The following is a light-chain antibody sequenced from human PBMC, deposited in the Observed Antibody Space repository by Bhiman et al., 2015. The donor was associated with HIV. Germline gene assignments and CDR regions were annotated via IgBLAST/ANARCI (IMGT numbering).Light chain of an antibody. CDR1: SRDVGGYNF. V-gene: IGLV2-14*01. CDR3: SSYTSTSPYV. CDR2: DVS. J-gene: IGLJ1*01. Sequence: QPASVSGSPGQSITISCTGTSRDVGGYNFVSWYQQHPGKAPKLMIYDVSKRPSGVSDRFSGSKSGNTASLTISGLQAEDEADYYCSSYTSTSPYVFGTGTKVTVL.